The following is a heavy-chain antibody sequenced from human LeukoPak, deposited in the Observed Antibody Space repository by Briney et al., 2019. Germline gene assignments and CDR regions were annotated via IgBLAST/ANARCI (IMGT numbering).Heavy chain of an antibody. CDR2: VHPNSGNT. V-gene: IGHV1-8*01. J-gene: IGHJ4*02. Sequence: ASVKVSCKTSGYPFTTWEINWVRQAAGQGLEWMGWVHPNSGNTAYAQKFQGRVTMTRNTSISTAYMELSSLRSEDTAVYYCARGIPDSSGYYGGWGQGTLVTVSS. CDR1: GYPFTTWE. CDR3: ARGIPDSSGYYGG. D-gene: IGHD3-22*01.